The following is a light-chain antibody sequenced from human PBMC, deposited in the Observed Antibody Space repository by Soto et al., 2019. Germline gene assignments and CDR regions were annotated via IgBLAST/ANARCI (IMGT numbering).Light chain of an antibody. J-gene: IGLJ2*01. CDR1: RGSIASNY. V-gene: IGLV6-57*01. CDR2: EDN. Sequence: NFMLTQPHSVSESPGKTLTISCTRSRGSIASNYLQWYQQRPGSSPTTVISEDNQRPSGVPDRFSGSIDSSSNSASLTISGLKTEDEATYYCQSYDDYNHVVFGGGTKLTVL. CDR3: QSYDDYNHVV.